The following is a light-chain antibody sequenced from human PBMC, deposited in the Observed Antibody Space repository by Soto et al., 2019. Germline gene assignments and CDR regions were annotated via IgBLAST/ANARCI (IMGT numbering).Light chain of an antibody. CDR1: NSNIGSNT. CDR3: AVWDDNLKGYV. V-gene: IGLV1-44*01. J-gene: IGLJ1*01. CDR2: GHN. Sequence: QSVLTQPPSASGTPGQRVTISCSGGNSNIGSNTVNWYQQLPGTAPKLLIFGHNERPSGVPDRFSGSKSGTSASLAISGLQSEDEADYYCAVWDDNLKGYVFGTGTKVTVL.